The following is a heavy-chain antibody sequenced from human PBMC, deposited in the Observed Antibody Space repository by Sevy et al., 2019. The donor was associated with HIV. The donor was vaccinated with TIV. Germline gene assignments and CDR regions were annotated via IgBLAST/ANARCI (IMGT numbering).Heavy chain of an antibody. J-gene: IGHJ4*02. CDR3: ARDAHGSGHYYLDYFDY. CDR1: GYTFTNYP. V-gene: IGHV1-18*01. CDR2: ISTNNGET. D-gene: IGHD3-22*01. Sequence: ASVKVSCKASGYTFTNYPIAWVRQAPGQGLEWMGWISTNNGETKYAQKLQGRATMTTDTSTSTVYMELRSLRSDDTAVYYCARDAHGSGHYYLDYFDYWGQGTLVTVSS.